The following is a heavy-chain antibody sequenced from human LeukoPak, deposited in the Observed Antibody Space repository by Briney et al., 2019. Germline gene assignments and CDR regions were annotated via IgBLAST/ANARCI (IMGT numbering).Heavy chain of an antibody. CDR2: ISYDGSNR. Sequence: PGRSLRLSCAASGFTFSSYATHWVRQAPGKGLEWVAVISYDGSNRYYADSVKGRFTISRDNSKNTLYLQMNSLRAEDTAVYYCARAFDYWGQGTLVTVSS. J-gene: IGHJ4*02. CDR3: ARAFDY. V-gene: IGHV3-30-3*01. CDR1: GFTFSSYA.